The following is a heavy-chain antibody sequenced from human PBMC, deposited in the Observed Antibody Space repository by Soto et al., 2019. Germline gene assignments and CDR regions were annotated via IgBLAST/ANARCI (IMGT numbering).Heavy chain of an antibody. D-gene: IGHD1-26*01. CDR3: AXDLRGSSKNYYYYGMDV. J-gene: IGHJ6*02. V-gene: IGHV1-2*04. Sequence: ASVKVSCKASGYTFTGYYMHWVRQAPGQGLEWMGWINPNSGGTNYAQKFQGWVTMTRDTSISTAYMELSRLRSDDTAVYYCAXDLRGSSKNYYYYGMDVWGQGTTVTVSS. CDR1: GYTFTGYY. CDR2: INPNSGGT.